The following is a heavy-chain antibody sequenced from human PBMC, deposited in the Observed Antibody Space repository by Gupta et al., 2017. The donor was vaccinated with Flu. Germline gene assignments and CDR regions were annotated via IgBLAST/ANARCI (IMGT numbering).Heavy chain of an antibody. Sequence: QVQLVESGGGVVQPGRSLRLSCAASGFTFSSYGMHWIRQAPGKGLEWVAVIWYDGSNKYYADSVKGRFTISRDNSKNTLYLQMNSLRAEDTAVYYCAREYSSSWYYNWFDPWGQGTLVTVSS. CDR3: AREYSSSWYYNWFDP. CDR2: IWYDGSNK. V-gene: IGHV3-33*01. J-gene: IGHJ5*02. D-gene: IGHD6-13*01. CDR1: GFTFSSYG.